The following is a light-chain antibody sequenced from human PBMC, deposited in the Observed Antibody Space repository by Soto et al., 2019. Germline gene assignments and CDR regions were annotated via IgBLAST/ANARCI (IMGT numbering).Light chain of an antibody. J-gene: IGKJ1*01. CDR3: QQYNSYSRT. Sequence: DIQMTRTPSTLSASVGRRGTITCLASQSISSWLAWYQQKPGKAPKIMIYDASSLESGVPSRFSGSGSGTEFTITINSLQPDDFATYFCQQYNSYSRTFGQGTKVDIK. CDR2: DAS. CDR1: QSISSW. V-gene: IGKV1-5*01.